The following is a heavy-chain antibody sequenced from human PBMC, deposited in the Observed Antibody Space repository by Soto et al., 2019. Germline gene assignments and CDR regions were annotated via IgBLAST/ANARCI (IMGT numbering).Heavy chain of an antibody. CDR3: ARAGDSSGYYYGYYYYGMDV. D-gene: IGHD3-22*01. J-gene: IGHJ6*02. V-gene: IGHV3-21*01. Sequence: GGSLRLSCAASGFTFSSYSMNWVRQAPGKGLEWVSSISSSSSYIYYADSVKGRFTISRDNAKNSLYLQMNSLRAEDTAVYYCARAGDSSGYYYGYYYYGMDVWGQGTTVTVS. CDR1: GFTFSSYS. CDR2: ISSSSSYI.